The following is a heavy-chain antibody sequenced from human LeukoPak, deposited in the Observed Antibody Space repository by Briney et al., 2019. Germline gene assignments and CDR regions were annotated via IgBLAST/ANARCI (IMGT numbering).Heavy chain of an antibody. CDR1: GGSISSYY. CDR3: ARGVSLGYCSGGSCYNRFDA. CDR2: IYTSGST. V-gene: IGHV4-4*07. Sequence: SETLSLTCTVSGGSISSYYWSWIRQPAGKGLEWIGRIYTSGSTNYNPSLKSRVTMSVDTSKNQFSLELSSLTAADTAVYYCARGVSLGYCSGGSCYNRFDAWGQGTLVTASS. D-gene: IGHD2-15*01. J-gene: IGHJ5*02.